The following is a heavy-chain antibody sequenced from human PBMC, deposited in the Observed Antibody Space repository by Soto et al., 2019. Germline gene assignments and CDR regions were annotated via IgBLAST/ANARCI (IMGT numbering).Heavy chain of an antibody. J-gene: IGHJ4*02. D-gene: IGHD6-13*01. CDR1: GFTFSSYG. CDR2: ISYDGSNK. Sequence: QVQLVESGGGVVQPGRSLRLSCAASGFTFSSYGMHWVRQAPGKGLEWVAVISYDGSNKYYADSVKGRFTISRDNSKNTLYLQMNSLRAEDTAVYYCAKCLSAGGRGNWYIAAAGTTGIDYWGQGTLVTVSS. CDR3: AKCLSAGGRGNWYIAAAGTTGIDY. V-gene: IGHV3-30*18.